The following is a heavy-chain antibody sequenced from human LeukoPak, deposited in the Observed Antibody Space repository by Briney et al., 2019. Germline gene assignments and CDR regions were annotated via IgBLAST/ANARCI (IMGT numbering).Heavy chain of an antibody. CDR3: ATDFNKGFDP. V-gene: IGHV3-48*04. D-gene: IGHD1/OR15-1a*01. CDR1: GFTFSNYN. CDR2: ISSSSGIV. J-gene: IGHJ5*02. Sequence: PGGSLRLSCAASGFTFSNYNMNWVRQAPGKGLEWVSYISSSSGIVYYADSVKGRFTISRDNAKNSLHLQMDSLRVEDTAVYYCATDFNKGFDPWGQGTLVTVSS.